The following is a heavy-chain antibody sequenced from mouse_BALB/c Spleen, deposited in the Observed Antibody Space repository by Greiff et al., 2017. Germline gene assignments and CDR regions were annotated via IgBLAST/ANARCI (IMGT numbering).Heavy chain of an antibody. V-gene: IGHV3-2*02. CDR3: AREGNIGSYYFDY. J-gene: IGHJ2*01. D-gene: IGHD5-2*01. CDR2: ISYSGST. Sequence: EVKLQESGPGLVKPSQSLSLTCTVTGYSITSDYAWNWIRQFPGNKLEWMGYISYSGSTSYNPSLKSRISITRDTSKNQFFLQLNSVTTEDTATYYCAREGNIGSYYFDYWGQGTTLTVSS. CDR1: GYSITSDYA.